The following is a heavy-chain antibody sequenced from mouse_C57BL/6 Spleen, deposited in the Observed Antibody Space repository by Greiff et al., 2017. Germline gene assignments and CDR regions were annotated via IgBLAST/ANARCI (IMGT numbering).Heavy chain of an antibody. J-gene: IGHJ4*01. Sequence: EVQLVESEGGLVQPGSSMKLSCTASGFTFSDYYMAWVRQVPEKGLEWVANINYDGSSTYYLDSLKSRFIISRDNAKNILYLQMSSLKSEDTATYYCARERAYDYHYAMDYWGQGTSVTVSS. CDR2: INYDGSST. V-gene: IGHV5-16*01. CDR3: ARERAYDYHYAMDY. CDR1: GFTFSDYY. D-gene: IGHD2-4*01.